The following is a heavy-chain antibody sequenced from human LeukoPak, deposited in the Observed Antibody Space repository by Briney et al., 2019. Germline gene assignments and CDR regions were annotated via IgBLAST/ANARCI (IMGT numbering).Heavy chain of an antibody. Sequence: GGSLRLSCAASGFTFSSYAMSWVRQAPGKGLEWVSYISSSSSNIYYADSVKGRFTISRDNVKNSLYLQMNSLRAEDTAVYYCARDLVQLWSKDYWGQGTLVTVSS. CDR2: ISSSSSNI. CDR3: ARDLVQLWSKDY. J-gene: IGHJ4*02. D-gene: IGHD5-18*01. V-gene: IGHV3-48*01. CDR1: GFTFSSYA.